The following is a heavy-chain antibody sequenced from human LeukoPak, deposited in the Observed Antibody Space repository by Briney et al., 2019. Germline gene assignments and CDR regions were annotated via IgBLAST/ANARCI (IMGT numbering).Heavy chain of an antibody. CDR1: GGSISSGGYY. D-gene: IGHD3-9*01. V-gene: IGHV4-31*03. Sequence: EPSETLSLTCTVSGGSISSGGYYWSWIRQRPGKGLEWIGYIYYSGSTYYNPSLKSRVTISVDTSKNQFSLKLSSVTAADTAVYYCARAPSSAYDILTGYYRAISYYFDYWGQGTLVTVSS. CDR2: IYYSGST. CDR3: ARAPSSAYDILTGYYRAISYYFDY. J-gene: IGHJ4*02.